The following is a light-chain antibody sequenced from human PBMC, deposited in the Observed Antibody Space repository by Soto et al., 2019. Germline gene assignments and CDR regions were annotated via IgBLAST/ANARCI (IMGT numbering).Light chain of an antibody. Sequence: DIQMTQFPPTLSASVGDRVTITCRASQIISSWLAWYQQKPGKAPKLLISKAYSLESGVPSSFSGSGSGTEFTLTISSLHPDDSATYYCQHYNSYPLNFSGGTKVDIK. V-gene: IGKV1-5*03. J-gene: IGKJ4*01. CDR2: KAY. CDR1: QIISSW. CDR3: QHYNSYPLN.